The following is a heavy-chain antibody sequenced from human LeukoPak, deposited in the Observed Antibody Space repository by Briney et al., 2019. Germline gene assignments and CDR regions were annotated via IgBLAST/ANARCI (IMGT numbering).Heavy chain of an antibody. Sequence: AGSLRLSCAASGFTFSSYGMHWVRQAPGKGLEWLAVISYDGSNKYYADSVKGRFTISRDNSKNKLYLQMNSLRAEDTAVYYCAKDGYCSGGSCYPRGYYYGMDVWGKGTTVTVSS. CDR2: ISYDGSNK. CDR3: AKDGYCSGGSCYPRGYYYGMDV. J-gene: IGHJ6*04. CDR1: GFTFSSYG. D-gene: IGHD2-15*01. V-gene: IGHV3-30*18.